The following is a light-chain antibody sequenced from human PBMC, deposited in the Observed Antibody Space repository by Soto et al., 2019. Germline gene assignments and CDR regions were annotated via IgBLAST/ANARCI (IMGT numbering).Light chain of an antibody. Sequence: IQMTQSPSSLSASVGDRVTITCRASQSISTSLNWFQHKPGQAPKLLIYAASSLHSGVPSRFSGSGSGTDFTLTISRLQPEDFATYYCQQTYSFPWTFGQGTKVEIK. CDR2: AAS. V-gene: IGKV1-39*01. J-gene: IGKJ1*01. CDR1: QSISTS. CDR3: QQTYSFPWT.